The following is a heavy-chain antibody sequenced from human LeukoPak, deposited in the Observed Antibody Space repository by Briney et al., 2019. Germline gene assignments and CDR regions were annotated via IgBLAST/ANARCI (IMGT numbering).Heavy chain of an antibody. CDR3: AREITVTRPFDY. V-gene: IGHV4-4*07. D-gene: IGHD4-17*01. J-gene: IGHJ4*02. Sequence: KASETLSLTCTVSNGSISIYYWSWVRQPAGKGLEWIRRISASGSTNYNPSLKSRVTMSLDTSKNQFSLKLSSVTAADTAVYYCAREITVTRPFDYWGPGTLVTVSS. CDR1: NGSISIYY. CDR2: ISASGST.